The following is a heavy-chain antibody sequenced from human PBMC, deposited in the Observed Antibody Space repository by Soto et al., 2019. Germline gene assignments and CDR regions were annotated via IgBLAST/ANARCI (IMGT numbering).Heavy chain of an antibody. D-gene: IGHD3-22*01. Sequence: PSETLSLTCAVSGASVTSDDYYWSWIRQPPGKGVEWIGYIYHSGSTYYNPSLKSRVSISIDTSQNQFSLKLTSLTAADTAVYYCARDXIFYYASSGYGGSYFDYWGQGSRVTVSS. CDR1: GASVTSDDYY. CDR3: ARDXIFYYASSGYGGSYFDY. CDR2: IYHSGST. J-gene: IGHJ4*02. V-gene: IGHV4-30-4*01.